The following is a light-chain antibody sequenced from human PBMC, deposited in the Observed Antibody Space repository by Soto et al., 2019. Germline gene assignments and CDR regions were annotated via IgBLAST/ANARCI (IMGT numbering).Light chain of an antibody. CDR2: DAS. CDR3: QQRSNWPRT. V-gene: IGKV3-11*01. J-gene: IGKJ1*01. Sequence: EIVLTQSPATLSLSPGERATLSCRASQSVSSYLAWYQQKPGQAPRLLIYDASNRATGILARFSGSGSGTDFTLIISSLEPEDFAVYYCQQRSNWPRTFGQGTNVEVK. CDR1: QSVSSY.